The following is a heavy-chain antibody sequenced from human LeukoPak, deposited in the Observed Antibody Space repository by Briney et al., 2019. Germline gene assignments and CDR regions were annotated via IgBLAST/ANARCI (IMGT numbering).Heavy chain of an antibody. Sequence: SETLPLTCAVSGGSISRSNWWSWVRQSPGKGLEWIGEVYDNGSTNYNPSLKSRVTISVDKSKNQFSLKLTSVTAADTAFYYCARAGYSGDDFRSWGQGTLVTVSS. CDR1: GGSISRSNW. CDR2: VYDNGST. D-gene: IGHD5-12*01. CDR3: ARAGYSGDDFRS. V-gene: IGHV4-4*02. J-gene: IGHJ5*02.